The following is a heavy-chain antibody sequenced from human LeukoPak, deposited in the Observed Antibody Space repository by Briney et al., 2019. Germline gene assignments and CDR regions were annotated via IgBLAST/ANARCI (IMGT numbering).Heavy chain of an antibody. CDR2: IYSGGST. D-gene: IGHD2-2*01. CDR1: GFTVSSNY. Sequence: PGGSLRLSCAASGFTVSSNYMSWVRQAPGKGLEWVSVIYSGGSTYYADSVKGRFTIARDNAKNSLHLQMNSLRAEDTAVYYCAKGDSYCSSTSCYLYCFDYWGQGTLVTVSS. CDR3: AKGDSYCSSTSCYLYCFDY. V-gene: IGHV3-53*01. J-gene: IGHJ4*02.